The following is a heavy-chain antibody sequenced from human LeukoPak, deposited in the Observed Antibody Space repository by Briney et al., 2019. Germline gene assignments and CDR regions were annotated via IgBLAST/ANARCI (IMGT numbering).Heavy chain of an antibody. Sequence: GRSHRLSCAASQLTSSSYTMHWVRQALVKGLESEALISYDGSNKYYAESVKGQFTISRDNSKNTLYLQINSLRAEDTAVYYCARDLREARPLYHYYYGMDVWGQGTTVTVSS. J-gene: IGHJ6*02. CDR3: ARDLREARPLYHYYYGMDV. CDR1: QLTSSSYT. CDR2: ISYDGSNK. D-gene: IGHD6-6*01. V-gene: IGHV3-30-3*01.